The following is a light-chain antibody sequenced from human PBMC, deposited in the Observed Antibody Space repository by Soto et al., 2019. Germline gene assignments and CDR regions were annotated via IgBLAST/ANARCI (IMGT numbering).Light chain of an antibody. J-gene: IGLJ1*01. CDR1: STDVGGYNY. Sequence: QSALTQPRSVSGSPGHSVTISCTGTSTDVGGYNYVSWYQQHPGKVPKLMLYDVSKRPSGVPDRFSGSKSGNTASLTISGLHPEDEVDYYCCSYAGRDTLYVFGSGTKVTVL. V-gene: IGLV2-11*01. CDR3: CSYAGRDTLYV. CDR2: DVS.